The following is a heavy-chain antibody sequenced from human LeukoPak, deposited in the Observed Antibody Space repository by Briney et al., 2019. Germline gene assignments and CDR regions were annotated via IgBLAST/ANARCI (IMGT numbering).Heavy chain of an antibody. V-gene: IGHV1-18*01. D-gene: IGHD6-6*01. CDR3: ARAGTTSSSTPDY. CDR1: GYTFSTYG. CDR2: ISAYNGNT. J-gene: IGHJ4*02. Sequence: ASVKVSCKASGYTFSTYGVTWVRQAPGQGLEWLGWISAYNGNTNFAQKLQGRVTMTTDTSTGTAYMELRSLSTDDTAVYYCARAGTTSSSTPDYWGQGTLVTVSS.